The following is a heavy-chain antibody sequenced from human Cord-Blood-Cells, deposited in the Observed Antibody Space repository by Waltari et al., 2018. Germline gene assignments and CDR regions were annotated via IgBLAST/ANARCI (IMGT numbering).Heavy chain of an antibody. V-gene: IGHV1-8*03. CDR3: ARRVLGFWSGYYNWFDP. D-gene: IGHD3-3*01. CDR2: MKPNRGKT. CDR1: GYTFTSYD. J-gene: IGHJ5*02. Sequence: QVQLVQSGAEVKKPGASVKVSCKASGYTFTSYDINWVRQATGQGLEWMGLMKPNRGKTGHAQKFQGRVNITRNTSISTAYMELSSLRSEDTAVYYCARRVLGFWSGYYNWFDPWGQGTLVTVSS.